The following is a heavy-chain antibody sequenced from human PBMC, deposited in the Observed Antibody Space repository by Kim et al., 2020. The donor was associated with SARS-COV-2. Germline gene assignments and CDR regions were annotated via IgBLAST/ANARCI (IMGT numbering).Heavy chain of an antibody. V-gene: IGHV4-34*01. CDR2: GST. J-gene: IGHJ4*02. CDR3: ARDGDSLDY. Sequence: GSTNYNPSLKRRVTISVDTSKNQFSLKLSSVTAADTAVYYCARDGDSLDYWGQGTLVTVSS. D-gene: IGHD4-17*01.